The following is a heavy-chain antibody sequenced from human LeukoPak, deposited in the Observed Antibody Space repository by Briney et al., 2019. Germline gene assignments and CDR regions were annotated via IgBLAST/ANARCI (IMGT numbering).Heavy chain of an antibody. J-gene: IGHJ4*02. D-gene: IGHD3-10*01. V-gene: IGHV4-34*04. CDR3: ARGPSYGDCDY. Sequence: SETLSLTCAVYGGSFSGDYWSWIRHPPEKGLGWIGEINHSGSTNNNTYPKSRATLSVAASTNKNPLKLSSVTVAATALYYCARGPSYGDCDYWGQGTLGTLSS. CDR1: GGSFSGDY. CDR2: INHSGST.